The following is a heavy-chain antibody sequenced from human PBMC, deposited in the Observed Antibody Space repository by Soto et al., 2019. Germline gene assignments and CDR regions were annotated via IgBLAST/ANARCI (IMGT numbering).Heavy chain of an antibody. Sequence: EVQLVESGGGLVQPGGSLRLSCAASGFSIRSYWMSWVRQAPGKGLEWVANIKQDGTEKYYVDSVRGRFTVSRDNAKNSLFLQMNSLRAADTALYYCARALRGHETDYWGQGTLVTVSS. V-gene: IGHV3-7*01. CDR1: GFSIRSYW. CDR3: ARALRGHETDY. CDR2: IKQDGTEK. J-gene: IGHJ4*02.